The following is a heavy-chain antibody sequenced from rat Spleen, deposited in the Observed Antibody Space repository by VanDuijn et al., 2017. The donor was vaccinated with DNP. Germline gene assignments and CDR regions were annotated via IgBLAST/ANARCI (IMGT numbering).Heavy chain of an antibody. CDR1: GFTFSHYY. V-gene: IGHV5S11*01. D-gene: IGHD1-9*01. Sequence: EVQLVESGGGLVQPGRSMKLSCAASGFTFSHYYMAWVRQAPTKGLEWVASISTGGGNTYYRDSVKGRFTISRDNAKSTLYLQMDSLRSEETATYYCARYRTTGITTGAMDAWGQGTSVTVSS. CDR3: ARYRTTGITTGAMDA. J-gene: IGHJ4*01. CDR2: ISTGGGNT.